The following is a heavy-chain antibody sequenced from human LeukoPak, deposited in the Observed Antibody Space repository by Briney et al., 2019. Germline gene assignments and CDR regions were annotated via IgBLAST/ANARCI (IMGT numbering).Heavy chain of an antibody. CDR2: ISGSGGST. CDR3: AKVNSGVALSNWYFDL. Sequence: GGSLRLSCAASGFTFSSYAMSWVRQAPGKGLEWVSAISGSGGSTYYADSVKGRFTISRDNSKNTVYLQMNSLRGEDTAVYYCAKVNSGVALSNWYFDLWGRGTLVTVSS. D-gene: IGHD2-15*01. CDR1: GFTFSSYA. V-gene: IGHV3-23*01. J-gene: IGHJ2*01.